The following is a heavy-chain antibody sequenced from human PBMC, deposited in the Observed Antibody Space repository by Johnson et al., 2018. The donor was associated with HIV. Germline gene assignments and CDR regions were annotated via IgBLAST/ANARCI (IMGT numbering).Heavy chain of an antibody. V-gene: IGHV3-23*04. CDR3: AKTLGYDSSGYHDGFDI. CDR1: GFTFSSYA. Sequence: VQLVESGGGLVQPGGSLRLSCAASGFTFSSYAMSWVRQAPGKGLEWVSPISGSGYRTYYADSVKGRFTISRDNSKKTMYLQMNSLRPEDTAVYYCAKTLGYDSSGYHDGFDIWGQGTMVTVSS. D-gene: IGHD3-22*01. J-gene: IGHJ3*02. CDR2: ISGSGYRT.